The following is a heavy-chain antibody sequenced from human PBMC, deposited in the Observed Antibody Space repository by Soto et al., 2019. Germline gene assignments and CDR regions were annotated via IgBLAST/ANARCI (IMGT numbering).Heavy chain of an antibody. Sequence: SETLSLTCAVYGGSFSVYYWTWIRQPPGKGLEWIGEISHSGSTNYNPSLKSRVTISVDTSKKQFSLKLSSVTAADTAVYYCARAAGESGWYTWYYFDYWGQGTLVTVSS. CDR2: ISHSGST. CDR3: ARAAGESGWYTWYYFDY. CDR1: GGSFSVYY. V-gene: IGHV4-34*01. D-gene: IGHD6-19*01. J-gene: IGHJ4*02.